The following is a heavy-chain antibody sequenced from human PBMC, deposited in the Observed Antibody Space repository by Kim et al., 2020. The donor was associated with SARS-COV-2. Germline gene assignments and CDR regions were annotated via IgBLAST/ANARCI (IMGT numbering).Heavy chain of an antibody. CDR3: ARVGGPYSSSWFDP. D-gene: IGHD6-13*01. V-gene: IGHV4-4*09. Sequence: NPSLKSRVTISVDTSKNQFSLKLSSVTAADTAVYYCARVGGPYSSSWFDPWGQGTLVTVSS. J-gene: IGHJ5*02.